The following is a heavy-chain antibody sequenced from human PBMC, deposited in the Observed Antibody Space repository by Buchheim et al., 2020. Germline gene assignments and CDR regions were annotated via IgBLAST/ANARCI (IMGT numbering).Heavy chain of an antibody. Sequence: QVQLQESGPGLVKPSGTLSLTCAVSGGFISSSNWWRWVRQPPGKGLEWIGEIYHSGSTNYNPSLKSRVTISVDKSKNQFSLKLSSGTAADTAGYYCARVDGVGCSSTSCYVPMDVWGQGTT. J-gene: IGHJ6*02. V-gene: IGHV4-4*02. D-gene: IGHD2-2*01. CDR3: ARVDGVGCSSTSCYVPMDV. CDR1: GGFISSSNW. CDR2: IYHSGST.